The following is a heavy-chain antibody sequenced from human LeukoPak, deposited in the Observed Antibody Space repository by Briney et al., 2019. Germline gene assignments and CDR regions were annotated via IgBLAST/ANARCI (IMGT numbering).Heavy chain of an antibody. Sequence: ASVKVSCKASGYTFTGYYIHWVRQAPGQGLEYMGWINPRSGGTNNAQKFQGRVTMTRGTSISTVYMDLSRLRSDDTAVYYCARSASGSYWNFHHWGQGTLVTVSS. CDR3: ARSASGSYWNFHH. CDR1: GYTFTGYY. CDR2: INPRSGGT. J-gene: IGHJ1*01. V-gene: IGHV1-2*02. D-gene: IGHD1-26*01.